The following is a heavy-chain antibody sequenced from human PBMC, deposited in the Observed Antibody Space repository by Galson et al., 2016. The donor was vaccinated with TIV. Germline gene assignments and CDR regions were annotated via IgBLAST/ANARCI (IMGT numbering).Heavy chain of an antibody. CDR1: GGSISSYY. V-gene: IGHV4-59*01. D-gene: IGHD2/OR15-2a*01. CDR3: ARVMSATLSFFDL. CDR2: IHHSGST. J-gene: IGHJ2*01. Sequence: ETLSLPCTVSGGSISSYYWSWIRQPPGKELEWIGFIHHSGSTNYKPSLKSRVTVSVDTSKNQFSLQLRSATAADTAVYYCARVMSATLSFFDLWGRGTLVTVSS.